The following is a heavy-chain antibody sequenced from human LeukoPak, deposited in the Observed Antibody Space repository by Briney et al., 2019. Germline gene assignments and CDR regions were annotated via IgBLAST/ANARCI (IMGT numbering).Heavy chain of an antibody. CDR1: GFNFRQAW. Sequence: GGSLRLSCAASGFNFRQAWMSWVRQAPGKGLEWVGRLKSFKDGETTDYAAPVKGRFTISRDDSKNTLYLQMNSLKTEDTAVYYCTTMEVTVLLWFEDLNPWGQGTLVTVSS. CDR2: LKSFKDGETT. J-gene: IGHJ5*02. CDR3: TTMEVTVLLWFEDLNP. V-gene: IGHV3-15*01. D-gene: IGHD3-10*01.